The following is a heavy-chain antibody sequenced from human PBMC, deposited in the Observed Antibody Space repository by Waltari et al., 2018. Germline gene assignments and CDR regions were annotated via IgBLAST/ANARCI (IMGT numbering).Heavy chain of an antibody. CDR2: ISGSGGST. CDR1: GFTFSSYA. Sequence: EVQLVESGGGLVQPGGPLRLSCAASGFTFSSYAMSWVRQAPGKGLEWVSAISGSGGSTYYADSVKGRFTISRDNSKNTLYLQMNSLRAEDTAVYYCAKAGITMVRGVILYFDYWGQGTLVTVSS. CDR3: AKAGITMVRGVILYFDY. D-gene: IGHD3-10*01. J-gene: IGHJ4*02. V-gene: IGHV3-23*04.